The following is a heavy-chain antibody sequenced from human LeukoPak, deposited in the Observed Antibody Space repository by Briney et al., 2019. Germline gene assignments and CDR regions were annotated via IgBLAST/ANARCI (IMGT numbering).Heavy chain of an antibody. D-gene: IGHD1-26*01. V-gene: IGHV4-38-2*02. Sequence: SQTLSLTCTVSGYSISSGYYWGWIRQPPGKGLEWIGSIYHSGSTYYNPSLKSRVTISVDTSKNQFSLKLSSVTAADTAVYYCASEIEGATSEFDYWGQGTPVTVSS. CDR2: IYHSGST. J-gene: IGHJ4*02. CDR3: ASEIEGATSEFDY. CDR1: GYSISSGYY.